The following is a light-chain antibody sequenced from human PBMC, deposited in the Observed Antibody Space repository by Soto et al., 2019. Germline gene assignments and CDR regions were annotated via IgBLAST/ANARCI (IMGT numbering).Light chain of an antibody. Sequence: QSVLTQPASVSGPPGQSITISCTGTSSDVGGYNYVSWYQHHPGKAPKLMIYEVTNRPSGVSNRFSGSKSGNTASLTISGLQAEDEAAYYCSSYKTTNTYVFGTGTKVTVL. V-gene: IGLV2-14*01. CDR2: EVT. CDR3: SSYKTTNTYV. J-gene: IGLJ1*01. CDR1: SSDVGGYNY.